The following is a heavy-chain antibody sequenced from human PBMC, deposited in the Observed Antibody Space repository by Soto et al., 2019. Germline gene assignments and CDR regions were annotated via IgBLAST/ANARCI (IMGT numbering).Heavy chain of an antibody. CDR3: AKDPTSYDSSAQFDS. D-gene: IGHD3-22*01. V-gene: IGHV3-23*01. Sequence: GGSRRVSCAVCGFSFSIYAMNWVRKDAGKGVEWVSGSSGGGGSTYYADSVKGRFTISRDNSKNTLYLQMNSLRVEDTAVYYCAKDPTSYDSSAQFDSWGQGTLVTVSS. CDR2: SSGGGGST. CDR1: GFSFSIYA. J-gene: IGHJ4*02.